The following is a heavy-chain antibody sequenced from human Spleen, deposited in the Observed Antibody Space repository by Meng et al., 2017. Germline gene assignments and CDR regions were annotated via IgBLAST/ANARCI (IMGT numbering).Heavy chain of an antibody. V-gene: IGHV3-74*03. Sequence: GGSLRLSCAASGFTFSSYNMHWVRQTPGEGLVWVSRINTDASSTTYADSVKGRFTISRDDAKNTVYLQMNSLRAEDTAVYYCAKEERYSSGWYDPWGQGTLVTVSS. CDR1: GFTFSSYN. J-gene: IGHJ5*02. CDR2: INTDASST. CDR3: AKEERYSSGWYDP. D-gene: IGHD6-19*01.